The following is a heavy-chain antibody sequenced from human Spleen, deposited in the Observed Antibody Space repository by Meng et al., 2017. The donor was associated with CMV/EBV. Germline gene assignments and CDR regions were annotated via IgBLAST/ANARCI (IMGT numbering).Heavy chain of an antibody. J-gene: IGHJ6*04. CDR3: ARDDIVVVPAAEGYYYYGMDV. Sequence: SVKVSCKASGGTFSSYAISWVRQAPGQGLEWMGGIIPIFGTANYAQKFQGRVTITTDESTSTAYMELSSLRSEDTAVYYCARDDIVVVPAAEGYYYYGMDVWGKGTTVTVSS. D-gene: IGHD2-2*01. CDR2: IIPIFGTA. CDR1: GGTFSSYA. V-gene: IGHV1-69*05.